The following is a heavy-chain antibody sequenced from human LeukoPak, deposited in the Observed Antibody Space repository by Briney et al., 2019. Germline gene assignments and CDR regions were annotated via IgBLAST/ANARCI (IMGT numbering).Heavy chain of an antibody. CDR1: GLSFSSYS. Sequence: GGSLRLSCAASGLSFSSYSMNWVRQAPGKGLEWVSSISSAGGYIHYADSVKGRFTISRDNAKNSLYLQMNSLRVEDTAIYYCARDEGSDYYYYYMAVWGKRTTVTVSS. CDR3: ARDEGSDYYYYYMAV. D-gene: IGHD6-19*01. J-gene: IGHJ6*03. V-gene: IGHV3-21*01. CDR2: ISSAGGYI.